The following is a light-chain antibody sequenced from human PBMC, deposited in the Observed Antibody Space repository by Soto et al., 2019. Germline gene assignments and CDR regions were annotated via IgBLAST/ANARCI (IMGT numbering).Light chain of an antibody. CDR3: QQYGSPPWP. J-gene: IGKJ1*01. Sequence: EIVLTQSPGTLSLSPGERATLSCRASQSVSSSYLAWYQQKPGQAPRLLIYGASSRATGIPDRFSGSGSGTDFTLTISRLEPEDFAVYYCQQYGSPPWPFGQGTKVE. CDR1: QSVSSSY. V-gene: IGKV3-20*01. CDR2: GAS.